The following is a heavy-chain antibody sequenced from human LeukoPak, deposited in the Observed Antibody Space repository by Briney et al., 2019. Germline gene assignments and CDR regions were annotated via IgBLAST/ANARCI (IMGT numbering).Heavy chain of an antibody. D-gene: IGHD6-13*01. CDR3: ARGRSSSWYRGDWFDP. V-gene: IGHV3-30-3*01. Sequence: GGSLRLSCEASGFTFSHYAIHWVRQVAGKGLEWVAGISYDGVDKYYPKSGEGRFIISRDNSKNTLYLQMNSLRAEDTAVYYCARGRSSSWYRGDWFDPWGQGTLVTVSS. CDR1: GFTFSHYA. J-gene: IGHJ5*02. CDR2: ISYDGVDK.